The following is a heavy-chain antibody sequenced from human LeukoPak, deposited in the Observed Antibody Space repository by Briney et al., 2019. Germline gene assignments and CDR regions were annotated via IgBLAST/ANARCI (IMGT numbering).Heavy chain of an antibody. CDR2: IYYSGST. D-gene: IGHD2-8*01. J-gene: IGHJ5*02. Sequence: PGGSLRLSCAASGFTFSSYAMSWVRQAPGKGLEWIGYIYYSGSTNYNPSLKSRVTISVDTSKIQFSLKLSSVTAADTAVYYCARLYGNWFDPWGQGTLVTVSS. V-gene: IGHV4-59*01. CDR1: GFTFSSYA. CDR3: ARLYGNWFDP.